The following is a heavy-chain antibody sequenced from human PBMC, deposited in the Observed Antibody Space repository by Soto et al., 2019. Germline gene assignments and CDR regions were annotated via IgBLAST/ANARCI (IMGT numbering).Heavy chain of an antibody. D-gene: IGHD3-10*01. CDR3: ARADGSGSYYTTFDY. Sequence: KTSETLSLTCTVSGGSISSYYWSWIRQPPGKGLEWIGYIYYSGSTNYNPSLKSRVTISVDTSKNQFSLKLSSVTAADTAVYYCARADGSGSYYTTFDYWGQGTLVTVSS. CDR1: GGSISSYY. V-gene: IGHV4-59*01. J-gene: IGHJ4*02. CDR2: IYYSGST.